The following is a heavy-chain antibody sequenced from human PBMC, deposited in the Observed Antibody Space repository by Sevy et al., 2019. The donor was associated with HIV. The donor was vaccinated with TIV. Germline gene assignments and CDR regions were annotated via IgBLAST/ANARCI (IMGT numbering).Heavy chain of an antibody. J-gene: IGHJ4*02. CDR3: ARGRQAYVVVVPSTVPFDY. V-gene: IGHV4-34*01. D-gene: IGHD2-2*01. CDR2: INHTGSI. Sequence: SENLSLTCAVSGGSFSGYFWNWIRQSPGKGLEWIGEINHTGSIKYNPSLKSRVTISVDASKSQLSLHLRSVTAADTAVYYCARGRQAYVVVVPSTVPFDYWGRGTLVTVSS. CDR1: GGSFSGYF.